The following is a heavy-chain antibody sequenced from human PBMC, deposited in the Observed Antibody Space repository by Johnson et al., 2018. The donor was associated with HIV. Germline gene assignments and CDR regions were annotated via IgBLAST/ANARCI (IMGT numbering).Heavy chain of an antibody. V-gene: IGHV3-9*01. CDR2: ISLNSAII. CDR1: GFTFSSYA. CDR3: ARKGYAFDL. J-gene: IGHJ3*01. Sequence: LVESGGGLVQPGGSLRLSCAAPGFTFSSYAMHWVRQAPGKGLEWVSGISLNSAIIGYADSMKGRLTISRDNAKNSLFLQVTSLRAEDTAFYYCARKGYAFDLWGQGTMVTVSS.